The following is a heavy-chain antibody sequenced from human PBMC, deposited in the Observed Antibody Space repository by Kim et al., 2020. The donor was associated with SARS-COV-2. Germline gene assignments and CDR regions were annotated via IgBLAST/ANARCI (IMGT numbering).Heavy chain of an antibody. CDR2: IWYDGSNK. CDR1: GFTFSSYG. CDR3: AKAAAAANWLDY. J-gene: IGHJ4*02. V-gene: IGHV3-33*06. D-gene: IGHD6-13*01. Sequence: GGSLRLSCAASGFTFSSYGMHWVRQAPGKGLEWVAVIWYDGSNKYYADSVKGRFTISRDNSKNTLYLQMNSLRAEDTAVYYCAKAAAAANWLDYWGQGTLVTVSS.